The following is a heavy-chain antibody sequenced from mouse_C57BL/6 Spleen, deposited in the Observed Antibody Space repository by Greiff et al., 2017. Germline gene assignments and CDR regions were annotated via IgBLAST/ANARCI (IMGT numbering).Heavy chain of an antibody. D-gene: IGHD2-4*01. J-gene: IGHJ1*03. CDR1: GYTFTSYW. V-gene: IGHV1-50*01. CDR3: ARYDYDYDWYFDV. Sequence: QVQLQQPGAELVKPGASVKLSCKASGYTFTSYWMQWVKQRPGQGLEWIGEIDPSDSYTNYNPKFKGKATLTVDTSSSTAYMQLSSLTSEDSAVYYCARYDYDYDWYFDVWGTGTTVTVSS. CDR2: IDPSDSYT.